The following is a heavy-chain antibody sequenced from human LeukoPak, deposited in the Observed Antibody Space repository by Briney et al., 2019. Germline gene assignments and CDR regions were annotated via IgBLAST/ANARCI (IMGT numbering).Heavy chain of an antibody. CDR3: AREGGSYYFDY. J-gene: IGHJ4*02. CDR2: IYHSGST. D-gene: IGHD1-26*01. V-gene: IGHV4-38-2*02. CDR1: GYSISSGYY. Sequence: SETLSLTCTVSGYSISSGYYWGWIRQPPGKGLEWIGSIYHSGSTYYNPSLKSRVTISVDTSKNQFSLKLSSVTATDTAVYYCAREGGSYYFDYWGQGTLVTVSS.